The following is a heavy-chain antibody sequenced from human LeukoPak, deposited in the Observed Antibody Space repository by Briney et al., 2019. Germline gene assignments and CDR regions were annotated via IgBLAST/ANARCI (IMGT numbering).Heavy chain of an antibody. D-gene: IGHD2-2*01. J-gene: IGHJ6*03. CDR2: INHSGST. Sequence: KSSETLSLTCAVYGGSFSGYYWSWIRQPTGKGLEWIGEINHSGSTNYNPSLKSRVTISVDTSKNQFSLKLSSVTAADTAVYYCARHVEGYCSSTSCYPYYYYYYMDVWGKGTTVTVSS. CDR1: GGSFSGYY. CDR3: ARHVEGYCSSTSCYPYYYYYYMDV. V-gene: IGHV4-34*01.